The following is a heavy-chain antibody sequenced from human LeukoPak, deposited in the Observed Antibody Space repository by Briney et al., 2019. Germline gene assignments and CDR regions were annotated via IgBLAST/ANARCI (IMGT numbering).Heavy chain of an antibody. V-gene: IGHV4-38-2*02. Sequence: SETLSLTCTVSGYSISSGYYWGWIRQPPGKGLEWIGSIYHSGSTYYNPSLKSRVTISVDTSKNQFSLKLSSVTAADTAVYYCASFPTTQGPFLVNYFDYWGQGTLVTVSS. J-gene: IGHJ4*02. CDR2: IYHSGST. D-gene: IGHD3-3*01. CDR3: ASFPTTQGPFLVNYFDY. CDR1: GYSISSGYY.